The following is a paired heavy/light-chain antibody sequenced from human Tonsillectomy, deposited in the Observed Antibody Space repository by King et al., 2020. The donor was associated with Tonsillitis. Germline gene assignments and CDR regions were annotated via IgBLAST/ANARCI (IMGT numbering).Heavy chain of an antibody. CDR2: ILYTESA. D-gene: IGHD4-17*01. J-gene: IGHJ3*01. V-gene: IGHV4-61*01. Sequence: QVQLVESGPGLVKPSETLSLNCTVSGGSVISGPYYWNWIRQPPGKGLEWIGDILYTESAQYNPSLKSRVTISIDPSKNQFSLRVTSVTAADTAVYFCARGGDYVGDVFDVWGQGTLVTVSS. CDR1: GGSVISGPYY. CDR3: ARGGDYVGDVFDV.
Light chain of an antibody. Sequence: QSALTQPASVSGSPGQSITISCTRTSNDVGTYDLVSWYQHHSGKAPKLLIYEATRRPSGISNRFSGSKSANTASLTISGLQAEDEADYYCCSHAGNMTYVVFGEGTKLTVL. J-gene: IGLJ2*01. V-gene: IGLV2-23*01. CDR1: SNDVGTYDL. CDR2: EAT. CDR3: CSHAGNMTYVV.